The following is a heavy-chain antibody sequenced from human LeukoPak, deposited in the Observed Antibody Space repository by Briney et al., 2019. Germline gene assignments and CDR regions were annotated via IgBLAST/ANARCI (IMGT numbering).Heavy chain of an antibody. Sequence: GGSLRLSCAVSGFTFSSYSMNWVRQAPGKGLEWVSSIGSSSNYMYYADSVKGRFTISRDNAKNSLFLQMSSLRAEDTAVYYCARAPNSSSYAFDIWGQGTMVTVSS. CDR3: ARAPNSSSYAFDI. CDR2: IGSSSNYM. D-gene: IGHD6-6*01. V-gene: IGHV3-21*01. J-gene: IGHJ3*02. CDR1: GFTFSSYS.